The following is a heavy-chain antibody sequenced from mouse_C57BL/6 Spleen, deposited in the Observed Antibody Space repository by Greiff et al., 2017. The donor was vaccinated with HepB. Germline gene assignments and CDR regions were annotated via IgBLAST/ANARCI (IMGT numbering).Heavy chain of an antibody. CDR3: ARSDYSNSFAY. CDR2: IDPSDSET. J-gene: IGHJ3*01. V-gene: IGHV1-52*01. D-gene: IGHD2-5*01. Sequence: QVHVKQPGAELVRPGSSVKLSCKASGYTFTSYWMHWVKQRPIQGLEWIGNIDPSDSETHYNQKFKDKATLTVDKSSSTAYMQLSSLTSEDSAVYYCARSDYSNSFAYWGQGTLVTVSA. CDR1: GYTFTSYW.